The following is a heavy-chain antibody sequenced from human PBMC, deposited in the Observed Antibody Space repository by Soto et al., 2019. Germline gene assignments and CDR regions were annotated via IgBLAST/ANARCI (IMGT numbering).Heavy chain of an antibody. CDR1: GGSISSYY. Sequence: QVQLQESGPGLVKPSETLSLTCTVSGGSISSYYWSWIRQPPGKGLEWIGYIYYSGSTNYNPSLKSRVTRSVDTSKNQFSLKLSSVTAADTAVYYCARSSLGYSSSWLAFDIWGQGTMVTVSS. CDR2: IYYSGST. CDR3: ARSSLGYSSSWLAFDI. D-gene: IGHD6-13*01. J-gene: IGHJ3*02. V-gene: IGHV4-59*01.